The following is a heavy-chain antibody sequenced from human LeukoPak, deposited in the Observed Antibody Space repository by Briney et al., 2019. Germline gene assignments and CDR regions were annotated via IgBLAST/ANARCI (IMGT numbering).Heavy chain of an antibody. D-gene: IGHD3-9*01. CDR1: GGSISSSSYY. CDR3: ARDPTYYDILTGYHPYYFDY. CDR2: IYYSGST. V-gene: IGHV4-39*07. J-gene: IGHJ4*02. Sequence: PSETLSLTCTVSGGSISSSSYYWGWIRQPPGKGLEWIGSIYYSGSTYYNPSLKSRVTISVDTSKNQFSLKLNSVTAADTAVYYCARDPTYYDILTGYHPYYFDYWGQGTLVTVSS.